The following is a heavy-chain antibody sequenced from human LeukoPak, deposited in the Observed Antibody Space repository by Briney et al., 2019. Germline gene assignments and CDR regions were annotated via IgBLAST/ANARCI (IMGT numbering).Heavy chain of an antibody. CDR2: INTNTGNP. Sequence: GGSMEGFFKASGCPFTSYALKWGGRAPGQRREGMGWINTNTGNPTYAQGFTGRFVFSLDTSVSTAYLQISSLKAEDTAVYYCASSGSWYVDYWGQGTLVTVSS. D-gene: IGHD2-15*01. J-gene: IGHJ4*02. V-gene: IGHV7-4-1*02. CDR3: ASSGSWYVDY. CDR1: GCPFTSYA.